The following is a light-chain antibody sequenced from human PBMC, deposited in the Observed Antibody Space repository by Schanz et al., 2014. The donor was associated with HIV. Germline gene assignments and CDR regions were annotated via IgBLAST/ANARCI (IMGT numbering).Light chain of an antibody. CDR2: ATS. CDR3: HHYGTSPPAFT. J-gene: IGKJ3*01. V-gene: IGKV3-20*01. CDR1: QRLSSAY. Sequence: EIVLTQSPGTLSLSPGGRATLSCGASQRLSSAYLAWYQQKRAQPPRLVIYATSTRAAGIPDRFSGTGSGTDFTLTISRLEPEDFAVYYCHHYGTSPPAFTFGPGTKVDIK.